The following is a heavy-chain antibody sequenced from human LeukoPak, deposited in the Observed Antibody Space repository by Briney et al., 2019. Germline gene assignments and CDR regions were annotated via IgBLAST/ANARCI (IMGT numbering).Heavy chain of an antibody. D-gene: IGHD3-10*01. CDR3: ARGGLHRLWFGEF. CDR2: IRYDGTNK. CDR1: GFTFSSFG. Sequence: GGSLRLSCAASGFTFSSFGMHWVRQAPGQGLEWVAFIRYDGTNKYYADSVKGRFTISRDNSKNSLYLQMNSLRADDTAVYYCARGGLHRLWFGEFWGQGTLVTVSS. J-gene: IGHJ4*02. V-gene: IGHV3-30*02.